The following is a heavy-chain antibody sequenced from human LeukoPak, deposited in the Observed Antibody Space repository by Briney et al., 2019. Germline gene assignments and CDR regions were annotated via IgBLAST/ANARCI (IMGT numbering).Heavy chain of an antibody. D-gene: IGHD2-2*01. V-gene: IGHV1-69*05. J-gene: IGHJ5*02. CDR2: IIPIFGTA. CDR3: ARVYDQPGGRSIPNWFDR. Sequence: ASVKVSCKASGGTFSSYAISWVRQAPGQGLEWMGGIIPIFGTANYAQKFQGRVTITTDESTSTAYMELSSLRSEDTAVYYCARVYDQPGGRSIPNWFDRWGQGTLVTVSS. CDR1: GGTFSSYA.